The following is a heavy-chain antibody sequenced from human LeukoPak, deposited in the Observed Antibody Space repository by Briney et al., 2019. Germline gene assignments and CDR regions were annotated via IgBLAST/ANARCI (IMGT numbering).Heavy chain of an antibody. J-gene: IGHJ5*02. CDR1: GYTFTSYG. CDR2: INTNTGNP. Sequence: ASVKVSCKASGYTFTSYGISWVRQAPGQGLEWMGWINTNTGNPTYAQGFTGRFVFSLDTSVSTAYLQISSLKAEDTAVYYCARDRESSSWINWFDPWGQGTLVTVSS. D-gene: IGHD6-13*01. CDR3: ARDRESSSWINWFDP. V-gene: IGHV7-4-1*02.